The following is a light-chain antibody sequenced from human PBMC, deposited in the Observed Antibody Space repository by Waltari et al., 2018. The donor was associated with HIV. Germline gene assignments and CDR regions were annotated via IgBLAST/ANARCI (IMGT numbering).Light chain of an antibody. J-gene: IGLJ1*01. V-gene: IGLV2-11*01. Sequence: QSALTQPRSVSGSPGQSVPISCTGTSSVVGGYNYVSWYQQHPGKAPKLVIYDVSKRPSGVPDRFSGSKSANTASLTISGLQAEDEADYYCCSYAGSYTYVFGTGTKVTVL. CDR2: DVS. CDR3: CSYAGSYTYV. CDR1: SSVVGGYNY.